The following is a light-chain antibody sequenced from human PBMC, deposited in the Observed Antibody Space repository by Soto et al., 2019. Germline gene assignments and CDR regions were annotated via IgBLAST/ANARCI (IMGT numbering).Light chain of an antibody. Sequence: DIQMTQSPSSVAASVGDRVTITCRASRGVSTWLGWYQQKPGRAPKLLIYAASTLQSGVPSRFSGSGSGTDFTLTISGLQSEDFATYYCQQYYNYPLTFGGGTKVDIK. CDR2: AAS. CDR1: RGVSTW. CDR3: QQYYNYPLT. V-gene: IGKV1-12*01. J-gene: IGKJ4*01.